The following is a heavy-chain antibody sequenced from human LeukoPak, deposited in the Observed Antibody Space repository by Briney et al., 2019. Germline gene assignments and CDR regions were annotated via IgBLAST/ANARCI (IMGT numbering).Heavy chain of an antibody. D-gene: IGHD2-2*01. J-gene: IGHJ6*04. Sequence: ASVKVSCKASGYTFTNYAMHWVRQAPGQRLEWMRWINADNGNTKYSQKFQGRVTITRDTSASTAYMGLSSLRSEDTAVYYCARAIYCSSTSCYYLPYYYGMDVWGKGTTVTVSS. CDR2: INADNGNT. V-gene: IGHV1-3*01. CDR3: ARAIYCSSTSCYYLPYYYGMDV. CDR1: GYTFTNYA.